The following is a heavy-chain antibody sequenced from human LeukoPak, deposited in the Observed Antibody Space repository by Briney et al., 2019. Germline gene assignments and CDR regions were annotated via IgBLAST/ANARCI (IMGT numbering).Heavy chain of an antibody. J-gene: IGHJ5*02. Sequence: SETLSLTCTVSDYSISNGFHWGWIRQPPGKWLQWIGSIYHSGSTYYNPSLKSRVTISVDTSKNQFSLKLSSVTAADTAVYYCARHYTNYVSARNIRTNWFDPWGQGTLVTVSS. CDR2: IYHSGST. V-gene: IGHV4-38-2*02. D-gene: IGHD4-11*01. CDR1: DYSISNGFH. CDR3: ARHYTNYVSARNIRTNWFDP.